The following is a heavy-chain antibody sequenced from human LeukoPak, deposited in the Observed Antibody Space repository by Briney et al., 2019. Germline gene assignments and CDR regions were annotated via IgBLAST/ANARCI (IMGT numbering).Heavy chain of an antibody. V-gene: IGHV3-30*03. Sequence: GGSLRLSCAASGISFSNYGMQWVRQPPGKGLEWVAVISYDGSNKYYADSVKGRFTISRDNSKNTLYLQMNSLRAEDTAVYYCAAGPYGGPYYYYYGMDVWGQGTTVTVSS. CDR1: GISFSNYG. D-gene: IGHD4-23*01. CDR2: ISYDGSNK. CDR3: AAGPYGGPYYYYYGMDV. J-gene: IGHJ6*02.